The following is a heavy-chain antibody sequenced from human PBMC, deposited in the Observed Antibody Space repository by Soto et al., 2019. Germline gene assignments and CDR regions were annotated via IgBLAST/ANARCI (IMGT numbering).Heavy chain of an antibody. Sequence: QVQLQQWGAGLLKPSETLSLTCAVFGVSFSGYYWNWIRQPPGKGLEWIGEINHSGSTNYNPSLKGRVTISVDTSKNQFSLKLSSVTAADTAVYYCARGWGSGVFDYWGQGTLVHVSS. J-gene: IGHJ4*02. CDR2: INHSGST. V-gene: IGHV4-34*01. CDR3: ARGWGSGVFDY. CDR1: GVSFSGYY. D-gene: IGHD6-19*01.